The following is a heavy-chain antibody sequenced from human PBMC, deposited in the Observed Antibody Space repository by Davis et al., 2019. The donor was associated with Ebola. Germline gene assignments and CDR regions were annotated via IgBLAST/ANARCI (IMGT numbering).Heavy chain of an antibody. CDR3: ARGYGIYDFWSGSWFDP. V-gene: IGHV1-69*13. CDR1: GGTFSSYA. D-gene: IGHD3-3*01. CDR2: IIPIFGTA. Sequence: AASVKVSCKASGGTFSSYAISWVRQAPGQGLEWMGGIIPIFGTANYAQKFQGRVTITADESTSTAYMELSSLRSEDTAVYYCARGYGIYDFWSGSWFDPWGQGTLVTVSS. J-gene: IGHJ5*02.